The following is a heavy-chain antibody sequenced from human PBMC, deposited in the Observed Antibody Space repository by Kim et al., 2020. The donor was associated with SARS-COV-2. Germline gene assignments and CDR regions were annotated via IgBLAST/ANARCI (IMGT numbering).Heavy chain of an antibody. J-gene: IGHJ4*02. CDR3: ATNRGYCSDGSCFIDY. Sequence: GGSLRLSCAASGFRFRDYDMSWVRQAPGKGLDWVSGIRSTSRGTYYADSVKGRFTISRDNSKNILFLQMNSLRAEDTAVYYCATNRGYCSDGSCFIDYWGQGTLVTVSS. CDR2: IRSTSRGT. D-gene: IGHD2-15*01. CDR1: GFRFRDYD. V-gene: IGHV3-23*01.